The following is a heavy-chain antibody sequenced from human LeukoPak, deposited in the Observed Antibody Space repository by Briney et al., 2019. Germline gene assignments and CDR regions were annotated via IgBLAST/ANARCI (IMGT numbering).Heavy chain of an antibody. CDR2: ISSSSSTI. CDR1: GFTFSSYS. CDR3: ARAPFETYYDYVWGSYRLYYFDY. V-gene: IGHV3-48*02. J-gene: IGHJ4*02. Sequence: GGSLRLSCAASGFTFSSYSMNWVRQAPGKGLEWVSYISSSSSTIYYADSVKGRFTISRDNAKNSLYLQMNSLRDEDTAVYYCARAPFETYYDYVWGSYRLYYFDYWGQGTLVTVSS. D-gene: IGHD3-16*02.